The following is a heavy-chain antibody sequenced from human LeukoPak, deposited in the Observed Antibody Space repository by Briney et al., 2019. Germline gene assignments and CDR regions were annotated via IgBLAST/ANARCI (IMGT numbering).Heavy chain of an antibody. CDR1: GGSISSGGYY. J-gene: IGHJ5*02. D-gene: IGHD4-17*01. CDR3: ARSDTVIRWFDP. V-gene: IGHV4-31*03. Sequence: SQTLSLTCTVSGGSISSGGYYWSWIRQHPGKGLEWIGYIYYSGSTYYNPSLKSRVTISVDTSKNQFSLKLSSVTAADTAVYYRARSDTVIRWFDPWGQGTLVTVSS. CDR2: IYYSGST.